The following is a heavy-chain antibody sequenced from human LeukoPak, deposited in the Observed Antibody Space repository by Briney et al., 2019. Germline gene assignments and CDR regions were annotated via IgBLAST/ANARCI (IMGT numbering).Heavy chain of an antibody. Sequence: PGGSLRLSCAASGFTFSSYVMTWVRQAPGKGLEWVSAISGSGGSTYYADSVKGRFTISRDNSKNTLYLQMNSLRAEDTAVYYCAKSKSYYYYYGMDVWGQGTTVTVSS. CDR2: ISGSGGST. J-gene: IGHJ6*02. V-gene: IGHV3-23*01. CDR3: AKSKSYYYYYGMDV. CDR1: GFTFSSYV.